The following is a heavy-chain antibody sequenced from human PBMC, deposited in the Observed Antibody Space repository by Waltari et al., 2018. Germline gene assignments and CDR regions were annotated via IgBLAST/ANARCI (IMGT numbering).Heavy chain of an antibody. CDR1: GSTFSYPR. V-gene: IGHV3-74*01. D-gene: IGHD3-3*01. J-gene: IGHJ5*02. CDR3: ARGQIGGYYLIDP. Sequence: EVQLVEPGGGFVQPGGSLRPPRAASGSTFSYPRMHWVRQAPGKGLVWVSRIYSDGSRTNYAESVKGRFTISRDNAKNTVYLQMSSLRAEDTAVYYCARGQIGGYYLIDPWGQGTLVTVSS. CDR2: IYSDGSRT.